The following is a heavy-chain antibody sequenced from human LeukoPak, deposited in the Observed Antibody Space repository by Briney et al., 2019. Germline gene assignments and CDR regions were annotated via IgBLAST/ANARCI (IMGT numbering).Heavy chain of an antibody. J-gene: IGHJ4*02. CDR2: ISGSGGIT. Sequence: GGSLRLSCAASGFTFSSYGMNWVRRAPGKGLEWVSAISGSGGITYYADSVKGRFTISRDNSKNTVYLQVNSLRVEDTAVYYCAGSSSWFLAYWGQGTLVIGSS. CDR1: GFTFSSYG. D-gene: IGHD6-13*01. CDR3: AGSSSWFLAY. V-gene: IGHV3-23*01.